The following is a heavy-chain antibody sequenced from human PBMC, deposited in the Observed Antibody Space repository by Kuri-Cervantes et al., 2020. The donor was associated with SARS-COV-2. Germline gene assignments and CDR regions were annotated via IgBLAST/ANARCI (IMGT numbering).Heavy chain of an antibody. D-gene: IGHD2-2*01. CDR2: INQSGGT. Sequence: GSLRLSCAVYGGSFNNYYWSWIRQPPGKGLEWIGDINQSGGTNQSPSLKSRVIISTDTSRNQFSLKLRSVTAADTAVYYCARGLVAVVPSPILGLGPHYFSYHLDVWGQGTTVTVSS. V-gene: IGHV4-34*01. J-gene: IGHJ6*02. CDR1: GGSFNNYY. CDR3: ARGLVAVVPSPILGLGPHYFSYHLDV.